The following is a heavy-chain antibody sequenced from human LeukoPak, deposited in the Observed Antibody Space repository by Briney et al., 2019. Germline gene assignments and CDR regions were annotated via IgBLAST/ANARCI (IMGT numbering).Heavy chain of an antibody. CDR1: GYTFTAYY. Sequence: ASVKVSCKASGYTFTAYYLHWVRQAPGQGREWMGRINPNSGDTEYTQKFQDGVTMTRDTSTSTAYMELSGLRSGDTAVYYCARDKYYYGSGTFYSSAVFDNWGQGTLVAVSS. D-gene: IGHD3-10*01. CDR2: INPNSGDT. J-gene: IGHJ4*02. CDR3: ARDKYYYGSGTFYSSAVFDN. V-gene: IGHV1-2*06.